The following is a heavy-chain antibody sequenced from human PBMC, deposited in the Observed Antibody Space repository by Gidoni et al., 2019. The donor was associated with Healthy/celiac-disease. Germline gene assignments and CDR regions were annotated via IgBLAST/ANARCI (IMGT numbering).Heavy chain of an antibody. V-gene: IGHV4-34*01. CDR3: ARGAGRTRILYWWEQGGPDY. J-gene: IGHJ4*02. CDR1: GGSFSGYY. Sequence: QVQLQQWGAGLLKPSETLSLTCAVYGGSFSGYYWSWIRQPPGKGLEWIGEINHSGSTNYNPSLKSRVTISVDTSKNQFSLKLSSVTAADTAVYYCARGAGRTRILYWWEQGGPDYWGQGTLVTVSS. CDR2: INHSGST. D-gene: IGHD2-8*02.